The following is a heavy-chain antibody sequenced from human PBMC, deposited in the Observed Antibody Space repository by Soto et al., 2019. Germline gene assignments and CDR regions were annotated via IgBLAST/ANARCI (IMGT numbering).Heavy chain of an antibody. J-gene: IGHJ4*02. CDR1: GFSVNNY. Sequence: PGGSLRLSCAASGFSVNNYMSWVRQAPGKGLEWVSVMYSGGGTWYTDSVKGRFTISRDNSKNTLYLQMNSLRAEDTALYYCASAPGALYNYWGQGTLVTVSS. D-gene: IGHD3-16*01. V-gene: IGHV3-53*01. CDR3: ASAPGALYNY. CDR2: MYSGGGT.